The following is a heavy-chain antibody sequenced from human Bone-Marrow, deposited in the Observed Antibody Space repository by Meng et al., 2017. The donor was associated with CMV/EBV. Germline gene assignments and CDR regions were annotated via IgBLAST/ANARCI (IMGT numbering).Heavy chain of an antibody. CDR2: IYYSGST. Sequence: SETLSLTCTVSGGSISSYYWSWIRQPPGKGLEWIGYIYYSGSTNYNPSLKSRVTISVDTSKNQFSLKLSSVTAADTAVYYCARAPLRYSSSWYLGWFDPWGQGTLVTVYS. CDR3: ARAPLRYSSSWYLGWFDP. D-gene: IGHD6-13*01. J-gene: IGHJ5*02. V-gene: IGHV4-59*12. CDR1: GGSISSYY.